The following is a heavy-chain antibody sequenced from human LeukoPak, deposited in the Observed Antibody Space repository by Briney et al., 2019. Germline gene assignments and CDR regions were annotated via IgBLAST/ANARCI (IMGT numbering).Heavy chain of an antibody. Sequence: KASETLSLTCAIYSESFSGYFWSWIRQPPGKGLEWIGYIYYSGSTNYNPSLKSRVTISVDTSKNQFSLKLSSVTAADTAVYYCARGGSGWPNWFDPWGQGTLVTVSP. CDR1: SESFSGYF. CDR3: ARGGSGWPNWFDP. D-gene: IGHD6-19*01. CDR2: IYYSGST. V-gene: IGHV4-59*01. J-gene: IGHJ5*02.